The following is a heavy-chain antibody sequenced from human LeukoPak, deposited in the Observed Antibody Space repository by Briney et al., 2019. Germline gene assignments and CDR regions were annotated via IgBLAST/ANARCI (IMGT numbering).Heavy chain of an antibody. D-gene: IGHD6-13*01. V-gene: IGHV3-74*01. CDR1: GFTFSENW. Sequence: GGSLRLSCVASGFTFSENWMHWVRQAPGKGLAWVSHINRDGGLTNYADSVKGRYTISRDNARNTVYLQMSSLRVEDTAIYFCAREEHRLAEAGTSAFDLGGQGTLVTVSP. CDR3: AREEHRLAEAGTSAFDL. CDR2: INRDGGLT. J-gene: IGHJ3*01.